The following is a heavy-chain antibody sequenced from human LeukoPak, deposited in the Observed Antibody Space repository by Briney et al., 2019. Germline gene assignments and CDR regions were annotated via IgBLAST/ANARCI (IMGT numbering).Heavy chain of an antibody. V-gene: IGHV4-39*01. J-gene: IGHJ5*02. D-gene: IGHD2-2*01. CDR3: ARQIKIVLPATTWFDP. CDR1: GGSITSSNYC. CDR2: IYYSGIT. Sequence: NPSETLSLTCTVSGGSITSSNYCWGWVRQPPGKGLEYIGSIYYSGITHYSSSLKSRVTISVDTSKNQFSLKLSSVTAADTAVYYCARQIKIVLPATTWFDPWGPGTLVTVSS.